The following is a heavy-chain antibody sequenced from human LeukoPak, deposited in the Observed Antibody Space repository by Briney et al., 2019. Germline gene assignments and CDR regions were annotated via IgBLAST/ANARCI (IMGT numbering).Heavy chain of an antibody. Sequence: SETLSLTCTVSGGSISSSSYYWGWIRQPPGKGLEWIGSIYYSGSTYYNPSLKSRVTISVDTSKNQFSLKLSSVTAADTAVYYCARSTVTTPEAFDIWGQGTMVTVSS. CDR3: ARSTVTTPEAFDI. J-gene: IGHJ3*02. V-gene: IGHV4-39*07. CDR1: GGSISSSSYY. D-gene: IGHD4-17*01. CDR2: IYYSGST.